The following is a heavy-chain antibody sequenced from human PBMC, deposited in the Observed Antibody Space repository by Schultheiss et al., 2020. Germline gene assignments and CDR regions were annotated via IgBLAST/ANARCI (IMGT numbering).Heavy chain of an antibody. V-gene: IGHV4-59*12. Sequence: SQTLSLTCAVYGGSFSGYYWSWIRQPPGKGLEWIGYIYYSGSTNYNPSLKSRVTISVDKSKNQFSLKLSSVTAADTAVYYCARGPVTTYYYYYYMDVWGKGTTVTVSS. CDR2: IYYSGST. D-gene: IGHD4-11*01. J-gene: IGHJ6*03. CDR3: ARGPVTTYYYYYYMDV. CDR1: GGSFSGYY.